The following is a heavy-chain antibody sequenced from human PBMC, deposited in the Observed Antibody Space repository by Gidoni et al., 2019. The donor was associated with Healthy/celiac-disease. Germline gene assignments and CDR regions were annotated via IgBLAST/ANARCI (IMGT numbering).Heavy chain of an antibody. D-gene: IGHD5-18*01. J-gene: IGHJ5*02. CDR3: AISVDTAMVNWFDP. Sequence: EVKKPASSVKVSCKASGGTFSSYAISWVRQAPGQGLEWMGGIIPIFGTANYAQKFQGRVTITADESTSTAYMELSSLRSEDTAVYYCAISVDTAMVNWFDPWGQGTLVTVSS. V-gene: IGHV1-69*01. CDR2: IIPIFGTA. CDR1: GGTFSSYA.